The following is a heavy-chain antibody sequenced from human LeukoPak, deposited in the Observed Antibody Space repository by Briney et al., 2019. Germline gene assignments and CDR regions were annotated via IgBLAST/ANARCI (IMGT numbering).Heavy chain of an antibody. CDR3: VKSIPGSGNFDY. CDR1: GFTFSTYP. Sequence: GGSLRLSCAASGFTFSTYPMHWVRQAPGKGRECVSAVSNDGGRTYYADSVKGRFTISRDNSKNTLSLQMSSLRAEDTAVYYCVKSIPGSGNFDYWGQGTLVSVSS. CDR2: VSNDGGRT. D-gene: IGHD6-19*01. V-gene: IGHV3-64D*06. J-gene: IGHJ4*02.